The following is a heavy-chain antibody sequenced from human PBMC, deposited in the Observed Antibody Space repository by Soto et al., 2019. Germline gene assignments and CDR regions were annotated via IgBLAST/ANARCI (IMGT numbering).Heavy chain of an antibody. D-gene: IGHD5-18*01. V-gene: IGHV1-69*13. J-gene: IGHJ2*01. CDR1: GGTFSNYA. CDR2: IIPMFGTA. CDR3: ASGIQLWLRRINNGYSG. Sequence: SVKVSCKAPGGTFSNYAISWVRQAPGQGLEWVGGIIPMFGTANYAQRFQDRVTITADESTNTVYMELSSLRSEDTAVYFCASGIQLWLRRINNGYSGWGR.